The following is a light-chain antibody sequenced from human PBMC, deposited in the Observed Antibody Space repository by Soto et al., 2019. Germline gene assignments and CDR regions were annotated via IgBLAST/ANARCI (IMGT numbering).Light chain of an antibody. CDR1: QSVSRN. V-gene: IGKV3-15*01. CDR3: QQYDKWPPVLT. J-gene: IGKJ3*01. Sequence: EIVMTQSPDTLSVSPGEGATLSCRASQSVSRNLAWYQQKLGQAPSLLIYGASTRATGIPARFGGSGSGTDFTLTISRLQSEDFAGYYCQQYDKWPPVLTFGPGTKVDVK. CDR2: GAS.